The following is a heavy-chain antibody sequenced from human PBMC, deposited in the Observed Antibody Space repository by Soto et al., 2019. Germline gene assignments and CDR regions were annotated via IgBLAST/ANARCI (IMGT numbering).Heavy chain of an antibody. Sequence: QVQLVQSETEVKKPGSAVNVSCKASGGTFNTYAMNWVRQAPGQGLEWMGGIIPMFDTPRYAQKFQGRVTITVDESTTTAYMELSSLISDDTAVYYCTRSIGSGGVIGGFDYWGQGTLVTVSS. CDR2: IIPMFDTP. J-gene: IGHJ4*02. CDR3: TRSIGSGGVIGGFDY. CDR1: GGTFNTYA. V-gene: IGHV1-69*01. D-gene: IGHD3-16*02.